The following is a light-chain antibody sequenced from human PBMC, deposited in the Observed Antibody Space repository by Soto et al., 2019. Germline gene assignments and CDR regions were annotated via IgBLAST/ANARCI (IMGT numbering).Light chain of an antibody. Sequence: DIQMTQSPSSLSASVGDRVTITCRASQTINYSLNWHQQKPGKAPKLLIYTTSNLQSGVPSRFSGSGSGTDFTLTISSLQPEDFATYYCQQSYSPLWTFGQGTKLEIK. V-gene: IGKV1-39*01. J-gene: IGKJ2*01. CDR3: QQSYSPLWT. CDR1: QTINYS. CDR2: TTS.